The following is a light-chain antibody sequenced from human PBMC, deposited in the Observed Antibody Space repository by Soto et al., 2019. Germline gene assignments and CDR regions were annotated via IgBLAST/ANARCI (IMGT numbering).Light chain of an antibody. V-gene: IGLV2-14*01. CDR3: SSYAPSDTLVV. Sequence: QAASVSGSPGQSVTISCTGPSSDMSWYQHHPGKAPKLIISEITHRASGVSTRFSGSKSGNTASLTISGLQADDEADYYCSSYAPSDTLVVFGGGTKLTVL. J-gene: IGLJ2*01. CDR2: EIT. CDR1: SSD.